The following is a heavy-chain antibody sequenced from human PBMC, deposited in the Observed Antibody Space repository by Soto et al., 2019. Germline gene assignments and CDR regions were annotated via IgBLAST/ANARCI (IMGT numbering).Heavy chain of an antibody. J-gene: IGHJ4*02. CDR1: GGTFSSYA. V-gene: IGHV1-69*13. CDR2: IIPIFGTA. CDR3: ARVGKYYYDSSGSHFDY. D-gene: IGHD3-22*01. Sequence: ASVKVSCKASGGTFSSYAISWVRQAPGQGLEWMGGIIPIFGTANYAQKFQGRVTITADESTSTAYMELSSRRSEDTAVYYCARVGKYYYDSSGSHFDYWGQGTLVTVSS.